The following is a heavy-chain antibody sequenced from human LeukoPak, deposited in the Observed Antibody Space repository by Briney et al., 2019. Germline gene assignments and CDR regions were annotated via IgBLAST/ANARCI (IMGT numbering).Heavy chain of an antibody. J-gene: IGHJ4*02. CDR1: GFTFSSYG. V-gene: IGHV3-33*01. CDR2: ILSDGSKE. CDR3: ARGANFGSFDY. Sequence: GGSLRLSCAASGFTFSSYGMHWVRQAPGKGLEWVAVILSDGSKEFYTDSVKGRFTISRDNSKNTLYLQMNSLRAEDTAVYYCARGANFGSFDYWGQGTLVTVSS. D-gene: IGHD3-16*01.